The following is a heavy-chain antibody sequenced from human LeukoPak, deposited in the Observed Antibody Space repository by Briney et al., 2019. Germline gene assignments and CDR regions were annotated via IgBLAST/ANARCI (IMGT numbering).Heavy chain of an antibody. CDR1: GGTFSSYA. CDR3: ALIDTAMVSYDY. CDR2: IIPILGIA. V-gene: IGHV1-69*04. D-gene: IGHD5-18*01. J-gene: IGHJ4*02. Sequence: ASVKVSCKASGGTFSSYAISWVRQAPGQGLEWMGRIIPILGIANYAQKFQGRVTITADKSTSTAYMELSSLRSEDTAVYYCALIDTAMVSYDYWGQGTLVTVSS.